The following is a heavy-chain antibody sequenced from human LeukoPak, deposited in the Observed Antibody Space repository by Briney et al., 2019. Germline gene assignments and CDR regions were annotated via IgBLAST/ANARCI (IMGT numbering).Heavy chain of an antibody. J-gene: IGHJ4*02. CDR2: ISGSAGST. CDR1: GFTFSGYV. Sequence: GGSLRLSCAVPGFTFSGYVMSWVRQAPGKGLEWVSAISGSAGSTYYAESVEGRFTISRDNSKNTMYLQMHSLRAEDTAVYYCAKESAGNSSGWYYFDSWGQGTLVTVSS. D-gene: IGHD6-19*01. V-gene: IGHV3-23*01. CDR3: AKESAGNSSGWYYFDS.